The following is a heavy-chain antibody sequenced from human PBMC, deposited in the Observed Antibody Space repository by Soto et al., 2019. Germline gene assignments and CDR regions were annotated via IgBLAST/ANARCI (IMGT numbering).Heavy chain of an antibody. CDR2: SGSGWSI. J-gene: IGHJ4*02. CDR3: VKGRGIGGWYAYHFDY. Sequence: GGSLRLSCVSSWFSFITYGMSWVRQAPGKGLEWVSGSGSGWSIYYADSVKGRFTVSRDNSNSTLYLQMSSLKVEDTAIYYSVKGRGIGGWYAYHFDYWGQGTLVTVSS. CDR1: WFSFITYG. V-gene: IGHV3-23*01. D-gene: IGHD6-19*01.